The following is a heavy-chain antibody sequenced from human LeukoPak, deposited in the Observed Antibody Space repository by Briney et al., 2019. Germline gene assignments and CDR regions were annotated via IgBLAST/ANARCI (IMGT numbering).Heavy chain of an antibody. J-gene: IGHJ4*02. D-gene: IGHD2-2*01. Sequence: GGSLRLSCAASGFTVSSNYMSWVRQAPGKGLEWVSVIYSGGSTYYADSVKGRFTISRDNSKNTLYLQMNSLRAEDTAVYYCARGEYQLPQGNWGQGTLVTVSS. CDR2: IYSGGST. V-gene: IGHV3-66*02. CDR1: GFTVSSNY. CDR3: ARGEYQLPQGN.